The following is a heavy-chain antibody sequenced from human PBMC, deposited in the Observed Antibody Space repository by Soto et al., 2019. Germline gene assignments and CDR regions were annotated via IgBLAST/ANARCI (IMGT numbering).Heavy chain of an antibody. CDR2: ISGSGGST. J-gene: IGHJ6*02. D-gene: IGHD3-10*01. Sequence: GGSLRLSCAASGFAFSSYAMSWVRQAPGKGLEWVSAISGSGGSTYYADSVKGRFTISRDNSKNTLYLQMNSLRAEDTAVYYCAKGLFVSGSYYNWRRLHYYYYGMDVWGQGTTVTVS. V-gene: IGHV3-23*01. CDR3: AKGLFVSGSYYNWRRLHYYYYGMDV. CDR1: GFAFSSYA.